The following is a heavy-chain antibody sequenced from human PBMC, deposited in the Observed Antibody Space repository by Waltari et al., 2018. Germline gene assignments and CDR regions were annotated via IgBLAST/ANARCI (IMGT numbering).Heavy chain of an antibody. CDR2: INQGGREK. CDR1: GFTFSSDW. J-gene: IGHJ2*01. CDR3: ARLVGSTGDWYFDL. Sequence: EVQLVESGGGLVQPGVSLRLSCAASGFTFSSDWMSWVRQAPGKGLEWVANINQGGREKYYVDSVKGRFTVSRDNAKNSLYLQMNSLRAEDTALYYCARLVGSTGDWYFDLWGRGTLVTVSS. D-gene: IGHD1-26*01. V-gene: IGHV3-7*01.